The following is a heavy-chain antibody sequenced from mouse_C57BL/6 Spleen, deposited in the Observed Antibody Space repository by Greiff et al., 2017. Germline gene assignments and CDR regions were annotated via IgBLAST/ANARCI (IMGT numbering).Heavy chain of an antibody. CDR2: IDPSDSYT. CDR1: GYTFTSYW. V-gene: IGHV1-69*01. Sequence: QVQLQQPGAELVMPGASVKLSCKASGYTFTSYWMHWVKQRPGQGLEWIGEIDPSDSYTNYNQKFKGKSTLTVDKSSSTAYMQLSSLTSEDSAVYYCARKEVFYYGFAYWGQRALVTVSA. J-gene: IGHJ3*01. D-gene: IGHD2-1*01. CDR3: ARKEVFYYGFAY.